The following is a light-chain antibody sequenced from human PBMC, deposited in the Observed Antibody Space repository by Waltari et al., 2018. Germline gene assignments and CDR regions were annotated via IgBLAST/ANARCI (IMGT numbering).Light chain of an antibody. V-gene: IGKV1-33*01. J-gene: IGKJ4*01. CDR3: QQYDNLLT. CDR1: QDISNY. CDR2: DAS. Sequence: DIQMTQSPSSLSASVGDRVTITCQASQDISNYLNWYQQKPGKVPKLLIYDASNLETGVPSRFSGSGSGTDFTFTISSLQPEDIATYYCQQYDNLLTFGGGTKVEIK.